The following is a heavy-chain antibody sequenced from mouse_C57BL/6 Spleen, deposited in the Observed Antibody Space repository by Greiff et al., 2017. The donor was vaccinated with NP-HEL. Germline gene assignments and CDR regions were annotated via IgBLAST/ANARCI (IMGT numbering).Heavy chain of an antibody. CDR3: ARNEDYDRAMDY. J-gene: IGHJ4*01. V-gene: IGHV2-2*01. Sequence: QVQLKQSGPGLVQPSQSLSITCTVSGFSLTSYGVHWVRQSPGKGLEWLGVIWSGGSTDYNAAFISRLSISKDNSKSQVFFKMNSLQADDTAIYYCARNEDYDRAMDYWGQGTSVTVSS. CDR1: GFSLTSYG. D-gene: IGHD2-4*01. CDR2: IWSGGST.